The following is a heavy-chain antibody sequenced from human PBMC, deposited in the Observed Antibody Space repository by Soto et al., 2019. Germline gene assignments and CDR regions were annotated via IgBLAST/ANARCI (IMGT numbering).Heavy chain of an antibody. V-gene: IGHV3-23*01. CDR2: ISGSGAMT. CDR1: GFTFDSYA. D-gene: IGHD5-18*01. J-gene: IGHJ5*02. Sequence: PGGSLRLSCAASGFTFDSYAMTWVRLTPGKGLEWVSTISGSGAMTYHADSVKGRFTVSRDNSRNTLYLQMNGLSAEDTAIYYCAKNFGYSYSYDMGGTWGQGTLVTVSS. CDR3: AKNFGYSYSYDMGGT.